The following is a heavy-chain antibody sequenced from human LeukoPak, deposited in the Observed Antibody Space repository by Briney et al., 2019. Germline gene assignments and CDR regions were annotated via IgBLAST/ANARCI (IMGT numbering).Heavy chain of an antibody. CDR1: GFTFSSYA. J-gene: IGHJ4*02. V-gene: IGHV3-21*01. CDR3: ARTLRDYVWGSYRPGKDY. Sequence: GGSLRLSCAASGFTFSSYARSWVRQAPGKGLEWVSSISSSSSYINYADSVKGRFTISRDNTKNLLYLQMKNLRAEDTAVYYCARTLRDYVWGSYRPGKDYWGQGTLVTVSS. D-gene: IGHD3-16*02. CDR2: ISSSSSYI.